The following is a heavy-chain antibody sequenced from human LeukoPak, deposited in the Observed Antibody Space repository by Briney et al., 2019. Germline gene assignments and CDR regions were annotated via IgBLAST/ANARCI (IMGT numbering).Heavy chain of an antibody. CDR2: IYTSGST. V-gene: IGHV4-4*07. CDR1: GGSISSYY. Sequence: PSETLSLTCTVSGGSISSYYWSWIRQPAGKGLEWIGRIYTSGSTNYNPSLKSRVTMSVDTSKNQFSLKLSSLTAADTAVYYCARWGVAANVDGFDIWGQGTMVTVSS. CDR3: ARWGVAANVDGFDI. D-gene: IGHD2-15*01. J-gene: IGHJ3*02.